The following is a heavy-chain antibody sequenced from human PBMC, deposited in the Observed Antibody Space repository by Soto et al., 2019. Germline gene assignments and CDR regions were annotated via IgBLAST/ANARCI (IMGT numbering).Heavy chain of an antibody. J-gene: IGHJ4*02. CDR1: GGSISDYY. V-gene: IGHV4-59*08. D-gene: IGHD3-9*01. Sequence: QVQLQESGPGLVKPSETLSLTCTVSGGSISDYYWSWFRQAPGKGLDWIGYVYYSGSTNYNPSLQRRVTIPVDTSKDQFSRKLSAVTAADTAVYYCARQAIDGGQGTLVTVSS. CDR2: VYYSGST. CDR3: ARQAID.